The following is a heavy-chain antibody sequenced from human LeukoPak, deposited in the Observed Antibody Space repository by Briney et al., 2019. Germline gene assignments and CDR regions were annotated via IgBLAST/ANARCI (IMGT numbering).Heavy chain of an antibody. V-gene: IGHV4-59*01. CDR3: ARSWGPDTLFDY. CDR1: GGSISSYY. D-gene: IGHD3-16*01. CDR2: IYYSGST. Sequence: ASETLSLTCTVSGGSISSYYWSWIRQPPGKGLEWIGYIYYSGSTNYNPSLKSRVTISVDTSKNQFSLRLSSVTAADTAVYYCARSWGPDTLFDYWGQGTLVTVSS. J-gene: IGHJ4*02.